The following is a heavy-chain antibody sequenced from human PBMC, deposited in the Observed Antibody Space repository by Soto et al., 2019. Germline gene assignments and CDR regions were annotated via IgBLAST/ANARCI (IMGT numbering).Heavy chain of an antibody. D-gene: IGHD1-26*01. CDR1: GFTFITYG. J-gene: IGHJ4*02. CDR2: ISYDGSNK. Sequence: QVQLVESGGGVVRLGRTLGLSWAPPGFTFITYGMHWVRQAPGRGLEWVAVISYDGSNKYYADSVKGRFTISRDNSKNTLYLQMNSLRAEDTAVYYCAKGRRGELYLFDYWGQGTLVTVSS. V-gene: IGHV3-30*18. CDR3: AKGRRGELYLFDY.